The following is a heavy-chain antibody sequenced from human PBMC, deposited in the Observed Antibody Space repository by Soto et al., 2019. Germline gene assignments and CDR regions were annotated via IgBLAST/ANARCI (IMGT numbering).Heavy chain of an antibody. Sequence: EVQLVESGGGLVKPGGSLRLSCAASGFTFSDAWMSWVRQAPGKGLEWVGLIKKETDGGTTDYTAPVKGRFTNSRDDSKNTLYLQMSSLKTEDTAVYYCRTQWLDWGQGTLVTVSS. D-gene: IGHD6-19*01. CDR1: GFTFSDAW. V-gene: IGHV3-15*01. CDR2: IKKETDGGTT. CDR3: RTQWLD. J-gene: IGHJ4*02.